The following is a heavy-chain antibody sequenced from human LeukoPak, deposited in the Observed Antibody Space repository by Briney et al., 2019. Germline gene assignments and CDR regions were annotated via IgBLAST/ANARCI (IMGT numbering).Heavy chain of an antibody. D-gene: IGHD1-26*01. CDR3: ARDGSSGSHQVVNVFDV. CDR1: GFTFSSYN. J-gene: IGHJ3*01. Sequence: GGSLRLSCAASGFTFSSYNLNWVRQAPGKGLEWVSYISIGGDYIFYADSVRGRFTISRDNAKNSLFLQMNSLRTEDTAVYYCARDGSSGSHQVVNVFDVWGQGRVVTVSS. V-gene: IGHV3-21*01. CDR2: ISIGGDYI.